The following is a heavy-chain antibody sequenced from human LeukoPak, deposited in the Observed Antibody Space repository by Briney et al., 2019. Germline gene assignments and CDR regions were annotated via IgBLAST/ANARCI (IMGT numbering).Heavy chain of an antibody. CDR1: GFTFSSYA. Sequence: GGSLRLSCSASGFTFSSYAMHWVRQAPGKGLEYVSAISSNGGSTYYADSVKGRFTISRDNSKNTLHLQMSSLRAEDTAVYYCARGDYDFWSGYLYGMDVWGQGTTVTVSS. J-gene: IGHJ6*02. V-gene: IGHV3-64D*06. CDR2: ISSNGGST. D-gene: IGHD3-3*01. CDR3: ARGDYDFWSGYLYGMDV.